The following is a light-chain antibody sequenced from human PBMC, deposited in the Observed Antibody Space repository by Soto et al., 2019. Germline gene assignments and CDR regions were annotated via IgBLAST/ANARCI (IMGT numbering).Light chain of an antibody. CDR1: QSISSW. V-gene: IGKV1-5*01. CDR3: QQYNTYSGT. Sequence: DIPMTQSPSAMSASVGDRFTITCRASQSISSWLAWFQQKPGKAPKLLIYDASTLESGVPSRFSGSGSGTEFTLTISSLQPDDFATYYCQQYNTYSGTFGQGTKVDIK. CDR2: DAS. J-gene: IGKJ1*01.